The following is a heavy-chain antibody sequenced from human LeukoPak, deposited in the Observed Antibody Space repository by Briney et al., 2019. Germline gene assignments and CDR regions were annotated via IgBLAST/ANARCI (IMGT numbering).Heavy chain of an antibody. V-gene: IGHV3-53*01. CDR2: IYSGGST. CDR3: ARDYYYDSSGYYYD. J-gene: IGHJ4*02. CDR1: GFTVSSNY. D-gene: IGHD3-22*01. Sequence: GGSLRLSCAASGFTVSSNYVSWVRQAPGKGLEWVSVIYSGGSTYYADSVKGRFTISRDNSKNTLYLQMNSLRAEDTAVYYCARDYYYDSSGYYYDWGQGTLVTVSS.